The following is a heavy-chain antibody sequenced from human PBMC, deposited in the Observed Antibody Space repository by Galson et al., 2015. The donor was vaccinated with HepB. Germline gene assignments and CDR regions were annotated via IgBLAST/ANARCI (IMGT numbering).Heavy chain of an antibody. D-gene: IGHD3-16*02. V-gene: IGHV2-5*02. CDR1: GSSLTTGGVG. Sequence: PAMVTPTQTLTLTCTSSGSSLTTGGVGGGWIRQPPGKALEWLALIYWDDGNRYTPPLKSRLTLTKDTSKYQVVLTMTNMDTVDTATYYCARIIVTAGDNWFDHWGQGTLVTVSS. J-gene: IGHJ5*02. CDR2: IYWDDGN. CDR3: ARIIVTAGDNWFDH.